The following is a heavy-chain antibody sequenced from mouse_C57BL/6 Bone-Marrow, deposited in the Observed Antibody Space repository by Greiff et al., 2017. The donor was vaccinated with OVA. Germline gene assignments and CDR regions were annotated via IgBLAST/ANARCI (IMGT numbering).Heavy chain of an antibody. D-gene: IGHD1-1*01. CDR1: GFTFSDYG. J-gene: IGHJ3*01. Sequence: EVKLMESGGGLVQPGGSLKLSCAASGFTFSDYGMAWVRQAPRKGPEWVAFISNLAYSIDYADTVTGRFTISRENAKNTLYREMSSLRSEDTAMYYCARQDYGSSSAWFAYWGQGTLVTVSA. CDR2: ISNLAYSI. V-gene: IGHV5-15*01. CDR3: ARQDYGSSSAWFAY.